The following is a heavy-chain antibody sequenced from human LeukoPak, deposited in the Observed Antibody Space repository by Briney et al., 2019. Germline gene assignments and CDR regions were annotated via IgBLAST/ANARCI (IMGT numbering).Heavy chain of an antibody. CDR1: GFTFSSYE. Sequence: GGSLRLSCAASGFTFSSYEMNWVRQAPGKGLEWVSYISSSGSTIYYADSVKGRFTISRDNAKNSLYLQMNSLRAEDTAVYYCARVRGYDSSGYYVLHTYFDYWGQGTLVTVSS. V-gene: IGHV3-48*03. CDR3: ARVRGYDSSGYYVLHTYFDY. J-gene: IGHJ4*02. D-gene: IGHD3-22*01. CDR2: ISSSGSTI.